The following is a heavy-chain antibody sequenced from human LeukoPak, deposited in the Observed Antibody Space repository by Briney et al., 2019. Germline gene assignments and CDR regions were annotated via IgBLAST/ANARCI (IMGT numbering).Heavy chain of an antibody. J-gene: IGHJ5*02. CDR2: ISNIGST. Sequence: ASETLSLTCSVSGASISSYFWTWIRQSPGKGLEWIGYISNIGSTNYNPSLKSRVTISVDTSKNQFSLKLSSVTAADTAVYYCARDPAGINWFDPWGQGTLVTVSS. V-gene: IGHV4-59*12. CDR3: ARDPAGINWFDP. CDR1: GASISSYF. D-gene: IGHD6-13*01.